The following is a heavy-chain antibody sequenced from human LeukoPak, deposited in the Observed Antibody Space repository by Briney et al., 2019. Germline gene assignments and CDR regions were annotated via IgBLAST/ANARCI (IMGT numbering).Heavy chain of an antibody. CDR2: IYYSGST. J-gene: IGHJ5*02. CDR3: ARDRDYYDSSGYGGWFDP. Sequence: SETLSLTCTVSGVSISSGDYYWSWIRQPPGKGLEWIGYIYYSGSTYYNPSLKSRVTISVDTSKNQFSLKLSSVTAADTAVYYCARDRDYYDSSGYGGWFDPWGQGTLVTVSS. D-gene: IGHD3-22*01. CDR1: GVSISSGDYY. V-gene: IGHV4-30-4*01.